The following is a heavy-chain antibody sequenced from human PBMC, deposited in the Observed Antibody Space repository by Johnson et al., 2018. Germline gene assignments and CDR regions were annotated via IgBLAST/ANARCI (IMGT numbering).Heavy chain of an antibody. Sequence: VQLVESGGGLVQPGGSLRLSCAASGFTFSNFAMSWVRQTPGKGLEFVSAITATGIGTYYVDSVNGRFTIYNANSKNTRYLQMNSLRAEDTAMYYCTKEHECSGGSCYADYFQHWGQGTLVTVSS. D-gene: IGHD2-15*01. J-gene: IGHJ1*01. CDR2: ITATGIGT. CDR1: GFTFSNFA. CDR3: TKEHECSGGSCYADYFQH. V-gene: IGHV3-23*04.